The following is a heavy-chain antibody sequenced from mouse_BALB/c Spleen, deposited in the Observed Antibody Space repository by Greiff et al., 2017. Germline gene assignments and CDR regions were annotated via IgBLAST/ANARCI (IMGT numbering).Heavy chain of an antibody. J-gene: IGHJ1*01. V-gene: IGHV5-6*01. Sequence: EVQLVESGGDLVKPGGSLKLSCAASGFTFSSYGMSWVRQTPDKRLEWVATISSGGSYTYYPDSVKGRFTISRDNAKNTLYLQMSSLKSEDTAMYYCARHCVITTGKSWWYFDVWGAGTTVTVSS. CDR2: ISSGGSYT. CDR1: GFTFSSYG. D-gene: IGHD2-4*01. CDR3: ARHCVITTGKSWWYFDV.